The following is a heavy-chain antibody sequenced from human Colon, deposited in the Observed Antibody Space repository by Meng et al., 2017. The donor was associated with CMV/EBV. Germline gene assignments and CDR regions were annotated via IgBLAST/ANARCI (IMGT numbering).Heavy chain of an antibody. CDR2: IHYSGTT. CDR3: ARIVLSGKGSFDN. J-gene: IGHJ4*02. V-gene: IGHV4-39*07. D-gene: IGHD2/OR15-2a*01. CDR1: GDFSSRSNYY. Sequence: SETLSLTCTVFGDFSSRSNYYWGWIRQSPGKGLEWIGTIHYSGTTYYNPSLKSRLTISVDTSKNQFSLKLGSVTAADTAVYYCARIVLSGKGSFDNWGQGTLVTVSS.